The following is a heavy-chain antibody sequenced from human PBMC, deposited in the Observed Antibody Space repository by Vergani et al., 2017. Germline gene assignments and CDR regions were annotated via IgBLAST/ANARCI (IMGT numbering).Heavy chain of an antibody. V-gene: IGHV4-34*01. Sequence: QVQLQQWGAGLLKPSETLSLTCAVYGGSFSGYYWSWTRQPPGKGLEWIGEINHSGSTNYNPSLKSRVTISVDTSKNQFSLKLSSVTAADTAVYYCARLTIQPGAFDIWGQGTMVTVSS. D-gene: IGHD5-18*01. CDR2: INHSGST. J-gene: IGHJ3*02. CDR1: GGSFSGYY. CDR3: ARLTIQPGAFDI.